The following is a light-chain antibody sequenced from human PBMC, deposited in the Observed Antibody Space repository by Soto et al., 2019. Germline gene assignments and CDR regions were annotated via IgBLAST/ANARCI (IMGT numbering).Light chain of an antibody. Sequence: QRGQYGKSLYVSVGDRVTKNCRASQTLSSWLAWYQQKPGKAPKLLIYKASTLKSGVPSRFIGSGSGTDFTLGISCRHPGESATPICQDPGTAPGTVAGGTKVDIK. J-gene: IGKJ4*01. CDR2: KAS. V-gene: IGKV1-5*03. CDR1: QTLSSW. CDR3: QDPGTAPGT.